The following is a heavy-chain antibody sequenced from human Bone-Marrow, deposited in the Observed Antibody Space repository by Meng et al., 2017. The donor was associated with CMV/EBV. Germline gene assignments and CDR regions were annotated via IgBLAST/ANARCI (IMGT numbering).Heavy chain of an antibody. Sequence: GESLKISCAASGFTFSSYSMNWVRQAPGKGLEWVAVISYDGSSKYHADSVKGRFTISRDNSKNTLYLQMNSLRAEDTAVYYCAKDRGGSGSYEVDYWGQGTLVTVSS. D-gene: IGHD3-10*01. CDR3: AKDRGGSGSYEVDY. CDR2: ISYDGSSK. J-gene: IGHJ4*02. CDR1: GFTFSSYS. V-gene: IGHV3-30*18.